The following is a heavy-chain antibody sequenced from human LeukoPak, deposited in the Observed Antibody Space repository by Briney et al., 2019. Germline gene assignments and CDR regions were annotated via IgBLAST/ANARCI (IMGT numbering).Heavy chain of an antibody. J-gene: IGHJ5*02. CDR1: GGSISSYY. CDR2: IYYSGST. D-gene: IGHD3-10*01. Sequence: SETLSLTCTVSGGSISSYYWSWIRQPPGKGLEWIGYIYYSGSTNYNPSLKSRVTISVDTSKNQFSLKLSSVTAADTAVYYCARGATMVRGVITKSNWFDPWGQGPLVTVSS. CDR3: ARGATMVRGVITKSNWFDP. V-gene: IGHV4-59*01.